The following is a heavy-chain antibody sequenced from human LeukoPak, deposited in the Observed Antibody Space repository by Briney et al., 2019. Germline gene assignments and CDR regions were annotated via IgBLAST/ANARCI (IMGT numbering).Heavy chain of an antibody. J-gene: IGHJ3*02. CDR2: IYYSGST. Sequence: SETLSLTCTVSGGSISSYYWSWIRQPPGKGLEWIGYIYYSGSTNYNPSLKSRVTISVDTSKNQFSLKLSSVTAADTAVYYCARQAVTGAWAFDIWGQGTMVTVSS. V-gene: IGHV4-59*08. CDR1: GGSISSYY. D-gene: IGHD2-21*02. CDR3: ARQAVTGAWAFDI.